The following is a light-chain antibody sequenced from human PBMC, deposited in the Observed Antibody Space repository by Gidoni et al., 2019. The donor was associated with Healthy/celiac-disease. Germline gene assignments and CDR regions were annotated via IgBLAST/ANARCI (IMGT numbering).Light chain of an antibody. CDR2: WAS. CDR3: QQYYSTPQT. CDR1: QSVLYSSNNKNY. Sequence: DIVMTQSPDSLAVSLGDRATINCKSSQSVLYSSNNKNYLAWYQQKPGQPPKLLIYWASTRESGVPDRFSGSWSGTEFTLTISSLQAEDVAVYYCQQYYSTPQTFGQGTKVEIK. V-gene: IGKV4-1*01. J-gene: IGKJ1*01.